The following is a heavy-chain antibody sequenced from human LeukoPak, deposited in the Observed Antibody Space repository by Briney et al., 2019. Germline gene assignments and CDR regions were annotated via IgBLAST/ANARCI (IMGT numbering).Heavy chain of an antibody. D-gene: IGHD1-26*01. Sequence: SETLSLTCTVSGGSISSGSYYWSWIRQPAGKGLEWIGRIYTSGSTNYNPSLKSRVTISVDTSKNQFSLKLSSVTAADTAVYYCARLRVGATRYFDYWGQGTLVTVSS. CDR2: IYTSGST. CDR1: GGSISSGSYY. V-gene: IGHV4-61*02. CDR3: ARLRVGATRYFDY. J-gene: IGHJ4*02.